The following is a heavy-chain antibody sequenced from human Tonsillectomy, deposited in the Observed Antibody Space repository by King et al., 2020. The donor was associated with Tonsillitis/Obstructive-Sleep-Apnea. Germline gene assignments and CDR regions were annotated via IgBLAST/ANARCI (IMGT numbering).Heavy chain of an antibody. V-gene: IGHV3-33*06. CDR1: GCNFYDYG. D-gene: IGHD3-3*02. CDR3: AKSEGHFAEPIDF. J-gene: IGHJ4*02. Sequence: VQLVESGGGVVQPGRSLRLSCAAFGCNFYDYGMHWVRQAPGKGLELVAVIWYDSRNKEYAAPVKGRCTLSRDNSKNTVNLQIDNLRAEYTAVYYCAKSEGHFAEPIDFWGQGTLVTVSS. CDR2: IWYDSRNK.